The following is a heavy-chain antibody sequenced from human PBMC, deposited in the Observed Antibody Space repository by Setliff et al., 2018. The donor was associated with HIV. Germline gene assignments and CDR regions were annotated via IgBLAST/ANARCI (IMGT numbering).Heavy chain of an antibody. CDR1: GFTFPNYE. J-gene: IGHJ5*02. Sequence: RLSCAASGFTFPNYEMNWLRQAPGKGLEWVSYISSTGSNIDYSDSVKVRFTIARDNDESVLYLQMNSLRAEDTAVYYCASPAYSSGWYGHWGQGSLVTVSS. D-gene: IGHD3-22*01. CDR3: ASPAYSSGWYGH. V-gene: IGHV3-48*03. CDR2: ISSTGSNI.